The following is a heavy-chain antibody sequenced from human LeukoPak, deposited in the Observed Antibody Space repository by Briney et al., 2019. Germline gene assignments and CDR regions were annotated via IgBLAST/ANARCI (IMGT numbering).Heavy chain of an antibody. J-gene: IGHJ6*03. V-gene: IGHV4-39*07. D-gene: IGHD1-1*01. Sequence: SEPLSLTCTVSGGSISSSSYYWGWIRQPPGKGLEWIGSIYYSGSTYYSPSLKSRVTISVDTSKNQFSLKLSSVTAADTAVYYCARYDPYYYYMDVWGKGTTVTVSS. CDR3: ARYDPYYYYMDV. CDR2: IYYSGST. CDR1: GGSISSSSYY.